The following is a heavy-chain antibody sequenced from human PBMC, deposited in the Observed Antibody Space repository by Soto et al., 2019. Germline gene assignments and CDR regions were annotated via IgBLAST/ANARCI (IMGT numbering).Heavy chain of an antibody. CDR2: INPNTGRT. J-gene: IGHJ4*01. CDR1: GYTLTSYY. Sequence: GASVNVSCKASGYTLTSYYIHWVRQAPGQGLEWMGFINPNTGRTSYAQKFQGRVTMTRDTSTSTVYMELSSLRSEDTAVYYCARESTNCYKYWGNGTLVTVSS. CDR3: ARESTNCYKY. D-gene: IGHD2-2*01. V-gene: IGHV1-46*03.